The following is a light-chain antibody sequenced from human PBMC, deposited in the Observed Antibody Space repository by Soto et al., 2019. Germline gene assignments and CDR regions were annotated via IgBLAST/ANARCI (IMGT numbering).Light chain of an antibody. CDR3: QQRSHWPPLT. Sequence: EIVLTQSPATLSMSPGERATLSCRASQSVSTYLAWYQQKPCQAPRLLIFDASNRPSGIPSRFSGSGSGTNFTLTISRLEPADFAVYFCQQRSHWPPLTFGGGTKVEIK. J-gene: IGKJ4*01. CDR1: QSVSTY. V-gene: IGKV3-11*01. CDR2: DAS.